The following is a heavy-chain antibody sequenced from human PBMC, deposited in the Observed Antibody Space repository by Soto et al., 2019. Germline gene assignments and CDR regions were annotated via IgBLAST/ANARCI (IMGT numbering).Heavy chain of an antibody. CDR2: ITTAGDT. Sequence: PGGSLRLSCAASGFTFSSYDMHWVRQATGKGLEWVSRITTAGDTYYPGSVKGRFTISRENAKNSLYLQMNSLRAGDTAVYYCARVYGGNPDYWGQGTLVTVSS. V-gene: IGHV3-13*01. CDR3: ARVYGGNPDY. CDR1: GFTFSSYD. D-gene: IGHD4-17*01. J-gene: IGHJ4*02.